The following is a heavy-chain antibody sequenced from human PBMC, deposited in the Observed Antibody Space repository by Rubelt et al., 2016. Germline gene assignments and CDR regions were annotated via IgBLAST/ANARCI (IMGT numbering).Heavy chain of an antibody. CDR3: ARDLSVVVVVADRMDV. CDR2: ISSSSSTI. V-gene: IGHV3-48*04. D-gene: IGHD2-15*01. J-gene: IGHJ6*02. Sequence: YISSSSSTIYYADSVKGRFTISRDNAKNSLYLQMNSLRAEDTAVYYCARDLSVVVVVADRMDVWGQGTTVTVSS.